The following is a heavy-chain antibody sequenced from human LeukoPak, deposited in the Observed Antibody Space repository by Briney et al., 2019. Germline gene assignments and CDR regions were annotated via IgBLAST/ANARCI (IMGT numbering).Heavy chain of an antibody. Sequence: GGSLRLSCAASGFTFSNAWMSWVRQAPGKGLEWVGRIKSKTDGGTTDYAAPVKGRFTISRDDSQNSLYLQTNSLKTEDTAVYYCTRALDISGYFYPFDYWGQGTLVTVSS. CDR1: GFTFSNAW. CDR2: IKSKTDGGTT. V-gene: IGHV3-15*01. CDR3: TRALDISGYFYPFDY. D-gene: IGHD3-22*01. J-gene: IGHJ4*02.